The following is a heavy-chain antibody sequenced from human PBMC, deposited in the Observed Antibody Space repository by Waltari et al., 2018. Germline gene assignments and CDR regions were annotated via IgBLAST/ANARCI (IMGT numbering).Heavy chain of an antibody. J-gene: IGHJ6*02. CDR3: AWRAYVVPAGDYYYYGMDV. V-gene: IGHV1-69*01. CDR1: GGTFSSYA. D-gene: IGHD2-2*01. Sequence: QVQLVQSGAEVKKPGSSVKVSCKASGGTFSSYAISWVRQAPGHGLEWMGVIIPIFGTANYEQKFQGRVTITADESTSTAYMELSSLRSEDTAVYYCAWRAYVVPAGDYYYYGMDVWGQGTTVTVSS. CDR2: IIPIFGTA.